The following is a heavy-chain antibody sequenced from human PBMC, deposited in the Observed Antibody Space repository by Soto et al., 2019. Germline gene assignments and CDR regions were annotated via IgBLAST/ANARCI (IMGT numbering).Heavy chain of an antibody. V-gene: IGHV3-30-3*01. CDR1: GFTFSSYA. CDR3: ARDEIHYDILTGHRQGDY. D-gene: IGHD3-9*01. Sequence: PGGSPRLSCAASGFTFSSYAMHWVRQAPGKGLEWVAVISYDGSNKYYADSVKGRFTISRDNSKNTLYLQMNSLRAEDTAVYYCARDEIHYDILTGHRQGDYWGQGTLVTVSS. CDR2: ISYDGSNK. J-gene: IGHJ4*02.